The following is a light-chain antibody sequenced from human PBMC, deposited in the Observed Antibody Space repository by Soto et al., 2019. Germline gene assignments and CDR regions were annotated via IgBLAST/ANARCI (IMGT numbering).Light chain of an antibody. V-gene: IGLV2-18*02. Sequence: QSALTQPTSVSGSPGHSVAISCTGTSSDVGSYNRVSWYQQPPGSAPKLMIYDVSNRPSGVPDRFSGSKSGNAASLTISGLQAEDEADYYCSSYTSSNTYVFGTGTQLTVL. CDR3: SSYTSSNTYV. CDR2: DVS. J-gene: IGLJ1*01. CDR1: SSDVGSYNR.